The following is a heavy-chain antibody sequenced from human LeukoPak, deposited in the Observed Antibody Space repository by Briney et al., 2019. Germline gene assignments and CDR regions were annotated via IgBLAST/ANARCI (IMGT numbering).Heavy chain of an antibody. CDR1: GGSVSGPY. CDR3: ARGRSGQLAMTLLDY. CDR2: MMHSGST. Sequence: LSPAQAVDGGSVSGPYWRWVCLRPGERLEWIGEMMHSGSTNYNPSLKSPVTISVDTSKNQFSLKLSSVTAADTAAYYCARGRSGQLAMTLLDYWSQGTLVTVSS. J-gene: IGHJ4*02. V-gene: IGHV4-34*01. D-gene: IGHD3-10*01.